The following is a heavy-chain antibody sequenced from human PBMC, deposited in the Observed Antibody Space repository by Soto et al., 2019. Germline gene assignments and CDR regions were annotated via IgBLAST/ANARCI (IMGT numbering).Heavy chain of an antibody. CDR3: AQWGGSLWS. D-gene: IGHD3-10*01. V-gene: IGHV4-34*01. J-gene: IGHJ5*02. CDR1: GGSLSGYY. Sequence: QVQLQQWGAGLLKPSETLSLTCAVYGGSLSGYYWSWIRQPPGKGLEWIGEIYHSGSTNYNPSLKGRVTISVDTSKIQFSLKLSSVTAADTAVYYCAQWGGSLWSWGQGTLVTVSS. CDR2: IYHSGST.